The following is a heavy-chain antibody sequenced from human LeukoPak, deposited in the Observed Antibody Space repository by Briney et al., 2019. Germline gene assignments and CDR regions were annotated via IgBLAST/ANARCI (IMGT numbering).Heavy chain of an antibody. CDR3: ARVVRTVAGTHGDY. CDR2: IYTSGST. Sequence: SETLSLTCTVSGGSISSGSYYWSWIRQPAGKGLEWIGRIYTSGSTNYNPSLKSQVTISVDTSKNQFSLKLSSVTAADTAVYYCARVVRTVAGTHGDYWGQGTLVTVSS. J-gene: IGHJ4*02. D-gene: IGHD6-19*01. CDR1: GGSISSGSYY. V-gene: IGHV4-61*02.